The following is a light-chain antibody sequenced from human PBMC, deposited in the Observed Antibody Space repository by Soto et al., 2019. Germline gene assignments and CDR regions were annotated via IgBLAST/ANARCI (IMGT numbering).Light chain of an antibody. CDR1: EDIDTS. CDR2: GAS. CDR3: QQSYSTPPWT. J-gene: IGKJ1*01. Sequence: DIQMTQSPSTLSVSLGDRITITCRASEDIDTSLAWFQQRPGKAPKVLIAGASSLQSGVPSRFSGSGSGTDFTLTISSLQPEDFATYYCQQSYSTPPWTFGQGTKVDIK. V-gene: IGKV1-39*01.